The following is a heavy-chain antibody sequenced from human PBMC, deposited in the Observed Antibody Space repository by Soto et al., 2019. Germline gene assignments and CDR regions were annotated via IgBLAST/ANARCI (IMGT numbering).Heavy chain of an antibody. D-gene: IGHD3-10*01. J-gene: IGHJ5*02. CDR1: GGSSRSYY. Sequence: FETLCLTCTVAGGSSRSYYWSWISQPPGKGLEWIGYIYYSGSTNYNPSLKSRVTISVDTSKNQFSLKLSSVTAADTAVYSCAREWRGGGLRLWFDPWGQGTLVTGSS. CDR2: IYYSGST. V-gene: IGHV4-59*01. CDR3: AREWRGGGLRLWFDP.